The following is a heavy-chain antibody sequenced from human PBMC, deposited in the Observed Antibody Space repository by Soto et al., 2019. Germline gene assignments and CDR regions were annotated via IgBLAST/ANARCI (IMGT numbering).Heavy chain of an antibody. D-gene: IGHD6-13*01. CDR3: ARRGSWYYFDY. V-gene: IGHV4-39*01. CDR2: IYYSGST. Sequence: SETLSLTCTVSGGSISSSSYYWGWIRQPPGKGLEWIGSIYYSGSTYYNPSLKSRVTISVDTSKNQFSLKRSSVTAADTAVYYCARRGSWYYFDYWGQGTLVTVSS. J-gene: IGHJ4*02. CDR1: GGSISSSSYY.